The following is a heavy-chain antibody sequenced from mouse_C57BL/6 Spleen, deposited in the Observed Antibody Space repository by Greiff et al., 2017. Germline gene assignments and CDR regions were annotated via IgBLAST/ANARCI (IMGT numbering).Heavy chain of an antibody. CDR2: IDPSDSET. V-gene: IGHV1-52*01. Sequence: QVQLQQPGAELVRPGSSVKLSCKASGYTFTSYWMHWVKQRPIQGLEWIGNIDPSDSETHYNQKFKDKATLTVDKSASTAYMQLSSLTSEDSAVYYCARERSGGFIFDYWGQGTTLTVSS. J-gene: IGHJ2*01. D-gene: IGHD1-1*01. CDR1: GYTFTSYW. CDR3: ARERSGGFIFDY.